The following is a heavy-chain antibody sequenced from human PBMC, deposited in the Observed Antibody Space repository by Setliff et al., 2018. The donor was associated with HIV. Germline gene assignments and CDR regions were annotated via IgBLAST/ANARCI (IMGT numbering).Heavy chain of an antibody. CDR1: GYSISSGYY. CDR2: IYHSGST. D-gene: IGHD3-22*01. V-gene: IGHV4-38-2*01. J-gene: IGHJ3*02. Sequence: NPSETLSLTCAVSGYSISSGYYWGWIRQPPGKGLEWIGSIYHSGSTYYNPSLKSRVTISVDTSKNQFSLKLSSVTAADTAVYYCARSTYYYDSSGYDAFVIWGQGTMVTVSS. CDR3: ARSTYYYDSSGYDAFVI.